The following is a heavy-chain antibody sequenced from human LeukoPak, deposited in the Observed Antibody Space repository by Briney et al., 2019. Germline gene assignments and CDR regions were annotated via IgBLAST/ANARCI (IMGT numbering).Heavy chain of an antibody. V-gene: IGHV4-59*01. J-gene: IGHJ6*03. Sequence: SETLSLTCSVSGGSISSYYLSWIRQPPGKGLQWIGYIYYSGSTNYNPSLKRGVTISVDSSKNQVSLKLRSVTAADTAVYYCARTTEGRYTYSYFYYYYMDVWGKGTTVTISS. D-gene: IGHD5-18*01. CDR2: IYYSGST. CDR3: ARTTEGRYTYSYFYYYYMDV. CDR1: GGSISSYY.